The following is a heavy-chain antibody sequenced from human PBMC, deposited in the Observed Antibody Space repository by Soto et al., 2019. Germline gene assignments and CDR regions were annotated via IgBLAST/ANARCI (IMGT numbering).Heavy chain of an antibody. J-gene: IGHJ3*02. CDR2: MSYDGSSK. CDR1: GFTFSSYG. D-gene: IGHD3-3*01. CDR3: AKDAVFFGVSAFDI. V-gene: IGHV3-30*18. Sequence: QVQLVESGGGVVQPGRSLRLFCAASGFTFSSYGMHWVRQAPGKGLEWVAVMSYDGSSKYYGDSVKGRFTISRDNSKNTLYLQMNSLRPEDTAVYYCAKDAVFFGVSAFDIWGQGTMVTVSS.